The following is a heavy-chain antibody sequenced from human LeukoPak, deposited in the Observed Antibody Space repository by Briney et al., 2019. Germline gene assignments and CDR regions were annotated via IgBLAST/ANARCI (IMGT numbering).Heavy chain of an antibody. CDR3: ARRVEYSKAWDY. V-gene: IGHV4-39*01. CDR2: IYYSGST. CDR1: GGSISSSSYY. D-gene: IGHD4-11*01. J-gene: IGHJ4*02. Sequence: SETLSLTCTVSGGSISSSSYYWGWIRQPPGKGLEWIGSIYYSGSTYHNPSRKSRVTISVDTSKNQFSLKLSSVTAADTAVYYCARRVEYSKAWDYWGQGTLVTVSS.